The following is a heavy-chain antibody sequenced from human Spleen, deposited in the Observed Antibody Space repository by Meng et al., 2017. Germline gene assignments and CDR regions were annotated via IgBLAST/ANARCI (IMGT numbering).Heavy chain of an antibody. CDR1: GGSISGSSG. V-gene: IGHV4-4*03. D-gene: IGHD6-19*01. Sequence: LQGSGRGRVVPPGTLSLPCAVSGGSISGSSGWSWVRQPPGKGLEWIGEIYHSGSTNYNPSLKSRVTISVDKSKNQFSLKLSSVTAADTAVYYCARGGRSGWTRRYFDLWGRGTLVTVSS. CDR2: IYHSGST. J-gene: IGHJ2*01. CDR3: ARGGRSGWTRRYFDL.